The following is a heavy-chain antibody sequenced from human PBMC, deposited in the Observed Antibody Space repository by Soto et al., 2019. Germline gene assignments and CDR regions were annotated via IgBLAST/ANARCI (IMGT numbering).Heavy chain of an antibody. D-gene: IGHD3-10*01. CDR3: ARDTYYYGSGSYYNGIDY. CDR2: ISSSSSYI. V-gene: IGHV3-21*01. Sequence: EVQLVESGGGLVKPGGSLRLSCAASGFTFSSYSMNWVRQAPGKGLEWVSSISSSSSYIYYADSVKGRFTISRDNAKNSQYLQMNSLRAEDTAVYYCARDTYYYGSGSYYNGIDYWGQGTLVTVSS. J-gene: IGHJ4*02. CDR1: GFTFSSYS.